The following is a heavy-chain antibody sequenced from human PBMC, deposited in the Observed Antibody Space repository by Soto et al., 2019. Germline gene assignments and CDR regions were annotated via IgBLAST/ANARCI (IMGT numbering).Heavy chain of an antibody. J-gene: IGHJ3*02. D-gene: IGHD6-6*01. CDR1: GGSIASNY. CDR2: INYGGST. V-gene: IGHV4-59*01. Sequence: SETLSLTCTVSGGSIASNYWSWIRQPPGKGPEWIGNINYGGSTNYNPSLKSRVTISLDTSKNQFSLKVTSVAPADTAVYFCARGGQSIAARRDFDIWGQGTMVTVSS. CDR3: ARGGQSIAARRDFDI.